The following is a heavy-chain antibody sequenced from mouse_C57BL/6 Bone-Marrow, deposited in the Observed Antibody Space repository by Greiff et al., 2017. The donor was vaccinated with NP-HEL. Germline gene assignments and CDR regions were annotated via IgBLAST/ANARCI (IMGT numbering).Heavy chain of an antibody. CDR3: ARDKDYDYYFDY. V-gene: IGHV1-75*01. D-gene: IGHD2-4*01. J-gene: IGHJ2*01. CDR2: IFPGSGST. Sequence: VKLQESGPELVKPGASVKISCKASGYTFTDYYINWVKQRPGQGLEWIGWIFPGSGSTYYNEKFKGKATLTVDKSSSTAYMLLSSLTSEDSAVYFCARDKDYDYYFDYWGQGTTLTVSS. CDR1: GYTFTDYY.